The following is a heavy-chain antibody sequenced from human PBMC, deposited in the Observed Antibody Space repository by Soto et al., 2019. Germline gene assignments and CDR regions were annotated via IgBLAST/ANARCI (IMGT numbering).Heavy chain of an antibody. CDR2: ISGSGGTT. D-gene: IGHD6-13*01. CDR3: AKDGGGLAAAAVRPLGASDC. CDR1: GFTFSNHA. V-gene: IGHV3-23*01. Sequence: GGSLRLSCAASGFTFSNHAMTWVRQAPGKGLEWVSAISGSGGTTYYADSVKGRFTISRDNSKNTLYLQMNSLRVEDTALYYCAKDGGGLAAAAVRPLGASDCWGQGTLVTVSS. J-gene: IGHJ4*02.